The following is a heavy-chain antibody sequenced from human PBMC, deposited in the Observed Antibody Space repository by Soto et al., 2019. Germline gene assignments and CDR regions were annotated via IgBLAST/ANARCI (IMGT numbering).Heavy chain of an antibody. V-gene: IGHV3-11*01. CDR1: GFTFSDYY. CDR2: ISSSGSTI. J-gene: IGHJ3*02. D-gene: IGHD6-13*01. Sequence: GGSLRLSCAASGFTFSDYYMSWIRQAPGKGLEWVSYISSSGSTIYYADSVKGRFTISRDNAKNSLYLQMNSLRAEDTAVYYCARDDSSSWYIRRETTDAFDIWGQGTMVTVSS. CDR3: ARDDSSSWYIRRETTDAFDI.